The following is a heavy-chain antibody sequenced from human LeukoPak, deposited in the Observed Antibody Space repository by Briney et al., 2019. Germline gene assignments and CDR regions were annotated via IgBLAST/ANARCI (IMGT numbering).Heavy chain of an antibody. CDR2: IIPIFGTA. CDR1: GGTLSSYA. V-gene: IGHV1-69*13. J-gene: IGHJ4*02. D-gene: IGHD3-10*01. CDR3: ASIDYYGSGRETENIDY. Sequence: ASVNVSCKASGGTLSSYAISWVRQAPGQGLEWMGGIIPIFGTANYAQKFQGRVTITADESTSTAYMELSSLRSEDTAVYYCASIDYYGSGRETENIDYWGQGTLVTVSS.